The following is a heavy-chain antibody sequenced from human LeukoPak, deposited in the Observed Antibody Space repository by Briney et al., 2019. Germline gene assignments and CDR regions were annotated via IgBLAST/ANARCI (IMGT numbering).Heavy chain of an antibody. CDR2: IHYSGST. J-gene: IGHJ5*02. V-gene: IGHV4-34*01. D-gene: IGHD3-16*01. CDR1: GGSFSGC. CDR3: VSRIRGGFDP. Sequence: SETLSLTCGVYGGSFSGCWSWIRQPPGKGLEWIGEIHYSGSTKYNPSLKSRVTIPVDTSKKEISLKLTSVTAADTAVYYCVSRIRGGFDPWGQGTLVTVSS.